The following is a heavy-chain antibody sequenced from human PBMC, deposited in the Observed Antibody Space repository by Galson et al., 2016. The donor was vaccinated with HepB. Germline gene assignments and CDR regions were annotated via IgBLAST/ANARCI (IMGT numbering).Heavy chain of an antibody. CDR1: GFTFSTHW. CDR2: IKHDGSEM. V-gene: IGHV3-7*01. J-gene: IGHJ4*02. CDR3: ARSRFCSSISCHYFDY. Sequence: SLRLSCAVSGFTFSTHWMSWVRQAPGRGLEWVAKIKHDGSEMYYLDSVKGRFTISRDNAKNSLFLQMNSLRAEDTAVYYCARSRFCSSISCHYFDYWGQGALVTVSP. D-gene: IGHD2-2*01.